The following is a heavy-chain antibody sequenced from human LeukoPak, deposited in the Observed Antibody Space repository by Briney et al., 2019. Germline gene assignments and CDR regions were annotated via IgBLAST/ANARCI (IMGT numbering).Heavy chain of an antibody. CDR2: ISSSDGGT. Sequence: GGSLRLSCAGSGFTFSSYAMAWVRQTPEKGLEWVAIISSSDGGTYYIDSVKGRFTISRDNSKNMLNLQMNSLRAEDTAVYYCAKDQRIQLWFRRLVFDYWGQGTLVTVSS. CDR1: GFTFSSYA. J-gene: IGHJ4*02. CDR3: AKDQRIQLWFRRLVFDY. V-gene: IGHV3-23*01. D-gene: IGHD5-18*01.